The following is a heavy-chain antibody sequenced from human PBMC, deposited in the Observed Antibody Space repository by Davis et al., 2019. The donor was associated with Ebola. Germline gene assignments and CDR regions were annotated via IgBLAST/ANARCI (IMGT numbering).Heavy chain of an antibody. D-gene: IGHD1-26*01. CDR2: IYYSGNT. Sequence: MPSETLSLTCTVSGGSISSYYWGWIRQPPGKGLEWIGSIYYSGNTYYNPSLKSRVTISVDTSKNQFSLKLSSVTAADTAVYYCATNLYSGSFLDYWGQGTLVTVSS. CDR1: GGSISSYY. CDR3: ATNLYSGSFLDY. V-gene: IGHV4-39*07. J-gene: IGHJ4*02.